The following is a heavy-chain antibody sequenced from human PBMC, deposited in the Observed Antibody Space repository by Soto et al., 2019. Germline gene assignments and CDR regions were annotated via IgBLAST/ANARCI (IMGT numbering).Heavy chain of an antibody. CDR2: IKSKTDGGTT. Sequence: EVQLVESGGGLVKPGGSLRLSCAASGFTFSNAWMSWVRQAPGTGLEWVGRIKSKTDGGTTDYAAPVKGRFTISRDDSKNTLYLQMNSLKTEDTAVYYCTTRAYSGSYYRDYWGQGTLVTVSS. CDR1: GFTFSNAW. D-gene: IGHD1-26*01. J-gene: IGHJ4*02. CDR3: TTRAYSGSYYRDY. V-gene: IGHV3-15*01.